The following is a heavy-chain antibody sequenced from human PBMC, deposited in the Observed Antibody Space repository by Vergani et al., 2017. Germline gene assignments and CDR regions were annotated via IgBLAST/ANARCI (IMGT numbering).Heavy chain of an antibody. CDR2: IFPGDSQI. D-gene: IGHD3-10*01. V-gene: IGHV5-51*01. Sequence: EVQLVQSGAEVKKPGESLKISCKGSGFSFSTYWIGWVRQMPGKGLEWMGLIFPGDSQIRSSLSFQGQVTMSAAKSIETVYLQWRSLKTSDTGTYFCARAYNRGLGHFDYWGQGTRVTVS. J-gene: IGHJ4*02. CDR1: GFSFSTYW. CDR3: ARAYNRGLGHFDY.